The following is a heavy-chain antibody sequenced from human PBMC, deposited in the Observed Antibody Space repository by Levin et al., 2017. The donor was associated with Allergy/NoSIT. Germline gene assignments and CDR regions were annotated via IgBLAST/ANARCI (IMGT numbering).Heavy chain of an antibody. Sequence: GESLKISCKASRYIFSDYFIHWVRQAPGQGLEWMGWINPHSGDTKYAQEFQGRVTLTRDPSISTAYMELTRLTSDDTAVYYCARDLYNDDSVFDYWGQGTLVNVSS. CDR3: ARDLYNDDSVFDY. CDR2: INPHSGDT. CDR1: RYIFSDYF. J-gene: IGHJ4*02. V-gene: IGHV1-2*02. D-gene: IGHD3-22*01.